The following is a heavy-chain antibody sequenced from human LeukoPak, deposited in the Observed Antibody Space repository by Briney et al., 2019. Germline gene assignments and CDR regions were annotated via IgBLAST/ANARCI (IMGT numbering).Heavy chain of an antibody. CDR3: AKDYTIFGSGTYSKYPLDY. V-gene: IGHV3-7*05. J-gene: IGHJ4*02. Sequence: GGSLRLSCAVSGFTFSSHWMNWVRQAPGKGLEWVASVKQDGSTKYYADSVKGRFTISRDNSQNTLYLQMNSLRPEDTAVYYCAKDYTIFGSGTYSKYPLDYWGQGTLVTVSS. D-gene: IGHD3-10*01. CDR2: VKQDGSTK. CDR1: GFTFSSHW.